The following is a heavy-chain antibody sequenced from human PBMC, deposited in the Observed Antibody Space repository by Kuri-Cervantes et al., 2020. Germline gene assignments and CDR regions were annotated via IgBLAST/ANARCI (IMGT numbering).Heavy chain of an antibody. Sequence: GESLKISCAASGFTFSSYAMSWVRQAPGKGLEWVSAISGSGGSTYYADSVKGRFTISRDNSKNTLYLQMNSLRAGDTAVYYCSLRWKFVFVPFFDFWGQGTLVTVSS. CDR2: ISGSGGST. J-gene: IGHJ4*02. V-gene: IGHV3-23*01. D-gene: IGHD4-23*01. CDR3: SLRWKFVFVPFFDF. CDR1: GFTFSSYA.